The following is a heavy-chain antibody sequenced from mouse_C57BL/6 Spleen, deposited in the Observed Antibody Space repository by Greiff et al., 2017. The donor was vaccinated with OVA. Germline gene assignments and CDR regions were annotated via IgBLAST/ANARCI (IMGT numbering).Heavy chain of an antibody. V-gene: IGHV5-16*01. Sequence: EVQLVESEGGLVQPGSSMKLSCTASGFTFSDYYMAWVRQVPEKGLEWVANINYDGSSTYYLDSLKSRFIISRDNAKNILYLQMSSLKSEDTATYYCAREHYGSSYGWYFDVWGTGTTVTVSS. J-gene: IGHJ1*03. D-gene: IGHD1-1*01. CDR2: INYDGSST. CDR1: GFTFSDYY. CDR3: AREHYGSSYGWYFDV.